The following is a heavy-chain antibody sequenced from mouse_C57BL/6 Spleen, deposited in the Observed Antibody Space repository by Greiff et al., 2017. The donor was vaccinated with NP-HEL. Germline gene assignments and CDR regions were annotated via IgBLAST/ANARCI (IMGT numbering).Heavy chain of an antibody. CDR3: ARERYQLPFAY. CDR1: GFTFGAYG. D-gene: IGHD1-1*01. Sequence: EVKVVESGGGLVKPGGSRKLSFVASGFTFGAYGMHWVRQAPEKGLEWVAYFSSGSSTIYYADTVKGRFTISRDNAKNTLFLQMTSLRSEDTAMYYCARERYQLPFAYWGQGTLVTVSA. CDR2: FSSGSSTI. J-gene: IGHJ3*01. V-gene: IGHV5-17*01.